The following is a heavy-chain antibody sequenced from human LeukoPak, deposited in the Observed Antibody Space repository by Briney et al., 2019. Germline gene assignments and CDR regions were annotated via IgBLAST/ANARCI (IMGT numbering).Heavy chain of an antibody. CDR1: GGSVNSGSYY. Sequence: PSETLSLTCTVSGGSVNSGSYYWCWIRQAPGEGLEWIGNIYYSGSAYYTPSLESRVTMSVDTSKNQFSLKLSSVTAADTAVYYCARDRPYDYVWGSYRYGKVPMDVWGKGTTVTVSS. D-gene: IGHD3-16*02. J-gene: IGHJ6*04. CDR3: ARDRPYDYVWGSYRYGKVPMDV. CDR2: IYYSGSA. V-gene: IGHV4-39*07.